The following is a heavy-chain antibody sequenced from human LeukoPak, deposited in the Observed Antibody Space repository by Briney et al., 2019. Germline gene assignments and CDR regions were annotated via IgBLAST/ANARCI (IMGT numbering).Heavy chain of an antibody. CDR3: ARDYYMGIVDQ. V-gene: IGHV3-74*01. CDR2: ISKDGSTS. J-gene: IGHJ5*02. CDR1: GFTFDDYG. Sequence: GGSLRLSCAASGFTFDDYGMSWVRQAPGKGLVWVSVISKDGSTSIYADSVRGRLTISRDNAKNTLYLQMNSLRVEDTSVYYCARDYYMGIVDQWGQGTRVTVSS. D-gene: IGHD3-22*01.